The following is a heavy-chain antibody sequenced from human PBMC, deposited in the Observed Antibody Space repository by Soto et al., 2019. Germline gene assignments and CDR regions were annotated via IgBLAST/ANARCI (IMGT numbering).Heavy chain of an antibody. CDR1: GFTFGNHA. CDR2: IWFDGSNK. J-gene: IGHJ6*02. D-gene: IGHD6-13*01. V-gene: IGHV3-33*01. Sequence: QVQLVESGGGLVQPGTSLRLSCAVSGFTFGNHAMHWVRQAPVKGLEWVAQIWFDGSNKYFSEPVKGRFTISRDNSQNMLYLQMNGLRADDTGVYYCARDGQQLTPYSMDVWGQGTTVTVSS. CDR3: ARDGQQLTPYSMDV.